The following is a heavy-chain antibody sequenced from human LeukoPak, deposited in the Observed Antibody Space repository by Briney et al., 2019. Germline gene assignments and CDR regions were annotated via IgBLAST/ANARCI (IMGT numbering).Heavy chain of an antibody. CDR3: ARDIHNVWFGESPYYFDY. Sequence: GGSLRRSCAASGFTFSSFWMSWLRQAPGKGLVWVANIKQDGSEKYDVDSVKGRFTISRDNAKNSLYLQMTSLRAEDTAVYYCARDIHNVWFGESPYYFDYWGRGTLVTVSS. V-gene: IGHV3-7*01. J-gene: IGHJ4*02. CDR2: IKQDGSEK. D-gene: IGHD3-10*01. CDR1: GFTFSSFW.